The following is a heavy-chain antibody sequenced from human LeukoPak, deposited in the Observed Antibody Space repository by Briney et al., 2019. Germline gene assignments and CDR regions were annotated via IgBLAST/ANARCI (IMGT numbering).Heavy chain of an antibody. Sequence: SETLSLTCTVSGGSISSYYWSWIRQPPGKGPEWIGYIYYSGSTNYNSSLKSRVTISVDTSKNQFSLKLSSVTAADTAVYYCARATAYEIDAFDIWGQGTMVTVSS. J-gene: IGHJ3*02. CDR3: ARATAYEIDAFDI. CDR1: GGSISSYY. V-gene: IGHV4-59*01. CDR2: IYYSGST. D-gene: IGHD5-12*01.